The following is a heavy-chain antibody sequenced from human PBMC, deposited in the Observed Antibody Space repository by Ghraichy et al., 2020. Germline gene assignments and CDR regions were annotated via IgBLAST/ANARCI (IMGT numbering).Heavy chain of an antibody. J-gene: IGHJ6*02. CDR2: ISSSSSYI. CDR1: GFTFSSYS. Sequence: GGSLRLSCAASGFTFSSYSMNWVRQAPGKGLEWVSSISSSSSYIYYADSVKGRFTISRDNAKNSLYLQMNSLRAEDTAVYYCARGFSLGYSGSYRYGMDVWGQGTTVTVSS. D-gene: IGHD1-26*01. CDR3: ARGFSLGYSGSYRYGMDV. V-gene: IGHV3-21*01.